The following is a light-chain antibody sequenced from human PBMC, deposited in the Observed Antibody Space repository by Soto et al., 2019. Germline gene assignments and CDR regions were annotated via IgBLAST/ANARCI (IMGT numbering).Light chain of an antibody. CDR2: LNN. Sequence: QSVLTQPPSASGTPGQRVTITCSGSSSNIGSETVNWYQHLPGTAPKLLIYLNNQRPSGVPDRFSGSMSDTAASLAISGLRSEDEADYYCSTWDDSLKRVVFGGGTKLTVL. CDR3: STWDDSLKRVV. V-gene: IGLV1-44*01. CDR1: SSNIGSET. J-gene: IGLJ2*01.